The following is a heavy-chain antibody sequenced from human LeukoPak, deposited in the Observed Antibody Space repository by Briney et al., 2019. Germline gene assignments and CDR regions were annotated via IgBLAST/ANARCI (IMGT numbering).Heavy chain of an antibody. D-gene: IGHD2-2*02. Sequence: SVTVSFKASGGTFSSYAISWVRQAPGQGLEWMGGIIPIFGTANYAQKFQGRVTITADESTSTAYMELSSLRSEDTAVYYCARGEVVVVPAAISPYYYYYGMDVWGQGTTVTVSS. CDR2: IIPIFGTA. CDR3: ARGEVVVVPAAISPYYYYYGMDV. J-gene: IGHJ6*02. CDR1: GGTFSSYA. V-gene: IGHV1-69*13.